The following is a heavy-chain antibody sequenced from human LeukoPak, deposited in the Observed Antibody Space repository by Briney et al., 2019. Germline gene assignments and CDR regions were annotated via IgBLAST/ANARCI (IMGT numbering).Heavy chain of an antibody. D-gene: IGHD2-8*01. CDR2: INHNGST. V-gene: IGHV4-34*01. CDR1: GGSFSGYY. CDR3: ARGRCTNGVCYTRGYYYGMDV. Sequence: SETLSLTCAVYGGSFSGYYWSWIRQPPGKGLEWIGEINHNGSTNYNPSLKSRVTISVDTSENQFSLKLSSVTAADTAVYYCARGRCTNGVCYTRGYYYGMDVWGQGTTVTVSS. J-gene: IGHJ6*02.